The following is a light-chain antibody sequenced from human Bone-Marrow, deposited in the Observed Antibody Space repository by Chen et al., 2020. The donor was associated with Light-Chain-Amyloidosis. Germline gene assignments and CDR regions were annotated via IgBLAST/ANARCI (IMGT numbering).Light chain of an antibody. Sequence: SYDLTQPPSVSVSPGPKARITCSGDDLPTKYAYWYQQKPGQAPVLVIHRDTERPSGISERFSGSNSGTTATLTISGVQAEDEADYHCQSADSSGTYEVIFGGGTKLTVL. V-gene: IGLV3-25*03. J-gene: IGLJ2*01. CDR1: DLPTKY. CDR3: QSADSSGTYEVI. CDR2: RDT.